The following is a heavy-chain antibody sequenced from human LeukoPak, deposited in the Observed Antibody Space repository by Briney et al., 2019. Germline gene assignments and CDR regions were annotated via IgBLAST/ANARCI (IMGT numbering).Heavy chain of an antibody. CDR2: ISAYNGNT. J-gene: IGHJ4*02. D-gene: IGHD3-22*01. CDR3: ARDVRGIVGMDYFDY. Sequence: ASVKVPCKASGYIFISYGISWVRQAPGQGLEWMGWISAYNGNTKYAQKLQGRVTMTTDTSTSTAYMELRSLRSDDTAVYYCARDVRGIVGMDYFDYWGQGTLVTVSS. V-gene: IGHV1-18*01. CDR1: GYIFISYG.